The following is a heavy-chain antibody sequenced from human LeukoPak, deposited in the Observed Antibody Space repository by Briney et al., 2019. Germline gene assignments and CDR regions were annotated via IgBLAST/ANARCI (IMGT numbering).Heavy chain of an antibody. J-gene: IGHJ5*02. CDR2: INSNSGGT. V-gene: IGHV1-2*04. CDR3: ARGGVTDGSGYYAKWFDP. Sequence: ASVKVSCKASGYTFTTYSIHWVRQAPGQGLEWMGKINSNSGGTNYAQKFQGWVTMTRDTSISTAYMELSRLTSDDTAVYYCARGGVTDGSGYYAKWFDPWGQGTLVTVSS. CDR1: GYTFTTYS. D-gene: IGHD3-22*01.